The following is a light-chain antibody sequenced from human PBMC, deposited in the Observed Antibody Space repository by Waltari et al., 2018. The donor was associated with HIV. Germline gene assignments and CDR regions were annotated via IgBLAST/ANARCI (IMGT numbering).Light chain of an antibody. CDR1: KLGHKS. J-gene: IGLJ2*01. Sequence: SYELTQPPSVSVSPGQTAIITCSGDKLGHKSVSWYQQRPGQSPLLVIYQDNKRPSGIPERFSGSNSGNTATLTIRGTQAMDEADYYCKAWDSTSYVVFGGGTKLTVL. CDR3: KAWDSTSYVV. V-gene: IGLV3-1*01. CDR2: QDN.